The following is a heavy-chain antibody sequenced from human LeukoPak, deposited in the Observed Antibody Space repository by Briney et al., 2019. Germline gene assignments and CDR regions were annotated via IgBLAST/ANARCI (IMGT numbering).Heavy chain of an antibody. CDR1: GFNFTSYW. J-gene: IGHJ6*02. Sequence: GGSLRLSCAASGFNFTSYWMLWVRQAPGKGLVWVSRVNSDGSSTTYADSVKGRFTISRDNAKNTLYLQMNSLRAEDTAVCYCARGRYYGMDVWGQGTTVTVSS. V-gene: IGHV3-74*01. CDR2: VNSDGSST. CDR3: ARGRYYGMDV.